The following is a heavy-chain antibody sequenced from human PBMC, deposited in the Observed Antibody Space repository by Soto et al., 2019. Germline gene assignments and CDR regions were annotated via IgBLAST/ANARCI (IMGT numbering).Heavy chain of an antibody. Sequence: XGSLRLSCSAAGVTFSSYGMHWVRQAPGKGLEWVAVIWYDGSNTYYADSVKGRFTISRDNSKNTLYLQMNSLRAEDTAVYYCARDRPTLTTYWFDPWGQGPLVTVSS. J-gene: IGHJ5*02. CDR2: IWYDGSNT. CDR3: ARDRPTLTTYWFDP. D-gene: IGHD4-4*01. V-gene: IGHV3-33*01. CDR1: GVTFSSYG.